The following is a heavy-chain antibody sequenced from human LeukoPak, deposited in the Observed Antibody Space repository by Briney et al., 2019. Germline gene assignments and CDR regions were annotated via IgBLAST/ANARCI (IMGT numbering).Heavy chain of an antibody. Sequence: GGSLRLSCAASGFAFEDDGMHWVRQTPGGGLQWVSLVSGDGGTTYYIDSVKGRFTISRDNAKNSLFLQMNSLRAEDTAVYYCAREAGSDHGEAFDIWGQGTMVTVSS. J-gene: IGHJ3*02. CDR1: GFAFEDDG. V-gene: IGHV3-43*02. D-gene: IGHD6-13*01. CDR3: AREAGSDHGEAFDI. CDR2: VSGDGGTT.